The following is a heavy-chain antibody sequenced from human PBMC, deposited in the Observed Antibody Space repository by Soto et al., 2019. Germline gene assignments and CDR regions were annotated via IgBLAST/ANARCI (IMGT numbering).Heavy chain of an antibody. V-gene: IGHV1-69*02. CDR2: IIPILGIA. CDR1: GGTFSSYT. Sequence: QVQLVQSGAEVKKPGSSVKVSCKASGGTFSSYTISWVRQAPGQGLEWMGRIIPILGIANYAQKFQGRVTITADKSTSSAYMELSSLRSEDTAVYYCASPGIAAAGTPRYYYSYMDVWGKGTTVTVSS. D-gene: IGHD6-13*01. J-gene: IGHJ6*03. CDR3: ASPGIAAAGTPRYYYSYMDV.